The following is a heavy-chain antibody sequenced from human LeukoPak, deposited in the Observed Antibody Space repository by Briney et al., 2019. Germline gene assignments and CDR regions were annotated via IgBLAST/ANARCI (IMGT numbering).Heavy chain of an antibody. Sequence: ASVKVSCKASGYTFTGYYMHWVRQAPGQGLEWMGWINPNSGGTNYAQKFQGRVTMTRDTSISTAYMELSRLRSDDTAVYYCARDLSDILTGYTHRYFDYWGQGTLVTVSS. CDR3: ARDLSDILTGYTHRYFDY. V-gene: IGHV1-2*02. CDR2: INPNSGGT. CDR1: GYTFTGYY. J-gene: IGHJ4*02. D-gene: IGHD3-9*01.